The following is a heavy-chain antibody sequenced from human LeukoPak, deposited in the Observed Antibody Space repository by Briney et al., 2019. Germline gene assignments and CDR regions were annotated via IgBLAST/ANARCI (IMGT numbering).Heavy chain of an antibody. J-gene: IGHJ4*02. V-gene: IGHV3-7*01. CDR1: GFTFRSSW. Sequence: GGSLRLSWAASGFTFRSSWMTWVRQAPGKGLEWVANIKQDGSVRNYVDSVKGRFTISRDNAKNSLYLQMNSLRDEDTAVYYCTRDRVCNTFDYWGKGTLVTVST. CDR3: TRDRVCNTFDY. CDR2: IKQDGSVR. D-gene: IGHD2-8*01.